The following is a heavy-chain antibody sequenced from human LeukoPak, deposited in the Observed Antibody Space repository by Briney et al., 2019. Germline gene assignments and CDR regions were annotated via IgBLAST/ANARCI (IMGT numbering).Heavy chain of an antibody. CDR1: GYTFTGYY. D-gene: IGHD3-3*01. Sequence: ASVKVSCKASGYTFTGYYMHWVRQAPGQGLEWMGWINPNSGGTNYAQKFQGRVTMTRDTSISTAYMELSRLRSDDTAVYYCARDIFGVVPKHYQHWGQGTLVTVSS. CDR3: ARDIFGVVPKHYQH. J-gene: IGHJ1*01. CDR2: INPNSGGT. V-gene: IGHV1-2*02.